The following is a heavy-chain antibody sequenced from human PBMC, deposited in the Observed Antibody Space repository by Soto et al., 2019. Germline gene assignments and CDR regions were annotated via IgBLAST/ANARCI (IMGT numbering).Heavy chain of an antibody. J-gene: IGHJ4*02. CDR1: GGSISSSSYY. CDR2: IYYSGST. V-gene: IGHV4-39*01. D-gene: IGHD6-6*01. Sequence: SETLSLTCTVSGGSISSSSYYWGWIRQPPGKGLEWIGSIYYSGSTYYNPSLKSRVTISVDTSKNQFSLKLSSVIAADTAVYYCLEYSSRHGYWGQGTLVTVSS. CDR3: LEYSSRHGY.